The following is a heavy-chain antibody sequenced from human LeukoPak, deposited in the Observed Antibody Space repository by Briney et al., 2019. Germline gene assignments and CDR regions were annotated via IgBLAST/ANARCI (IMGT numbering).Heavy chain of an antibody. Sequence: SETLSLTCTVSGGSISSYYWSWIRQPPGKGLEWIGYIYYSGSTNYNTSLKSRVTISVDTSKNQFSLKLSSVTAADTAVYYCARGTLYDSSGQTFDYWGQGTLVTVSS. J-gene: IGHJ4*02. V-gene: IGHV4-59*01. CDR1: GGSISSYY. D-gene: IGHD3-22*01. CDR2: IYYSGST. CDR3: ARGTLYDSSGQTFDY.